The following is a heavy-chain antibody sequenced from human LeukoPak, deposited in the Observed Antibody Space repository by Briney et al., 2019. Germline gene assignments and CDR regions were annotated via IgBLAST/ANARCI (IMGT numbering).Heavy chain of an antibody. CDR2: IYPGDSDT. CDR3: ARMCWHGSGSYGY. Sequence: GASLQISCKGSGYSFTSYWIGWVRQLPGKGLGWMGIIYPGDSDTRYSPSFQGQVTISADKSISTAYLQWSSLKASDTAMYYCARMCWHGSGSYGYWGQGTLVTVSS. V-gene: IGHV5-51*01. D-gene: IGHD3-10*01. J-gene: IGHJ4*02. CDR1: GYSFTSYW.